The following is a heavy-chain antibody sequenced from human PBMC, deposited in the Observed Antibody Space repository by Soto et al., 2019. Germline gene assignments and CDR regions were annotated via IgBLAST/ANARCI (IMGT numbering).Heavy chain of an antibody. CDR1: GFTFDDYT. J-gene: IGHJ6*02. Sequence: GGSLRLSCAASGFTFDDYTLHWVRKGPGKGLEWVSLISWDVGSTYYADSVKGRFTIFRDNSKNSLYLQINSLRSEDTALYYCAKDMYVSRTNYYDFWSGYGHGIDFWGQGTTVTVSS. D-gene: IGHD3-3*01. V-gene: IGHV3-43*01. CDR3: AKDMYVSRTNYYDFWSGYGHGIDF. CDR2: ISWDVGST.